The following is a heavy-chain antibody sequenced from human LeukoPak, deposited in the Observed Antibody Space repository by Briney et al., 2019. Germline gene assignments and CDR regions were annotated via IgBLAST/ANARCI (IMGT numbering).Heavy chain of an antibody. CDR3: ARGGFYCGGDCYVDY. CDR2: INHSRST. J-gene: IGHJ4*02. V-gene: IGHV4-34*01. CDR1: GGSFIPYY. D-gene: IGHD2-21*02. Sequence: NSSETLSLTCAVYGGSFIPYYWSWIRQPPGKGLEWIGEINHSRSTNYNPSLKSRVTISVDTSKNQFSLKLSSVTAADTAVYYCARGGFYCGGDCYVDYWGQGTLVTVSS.